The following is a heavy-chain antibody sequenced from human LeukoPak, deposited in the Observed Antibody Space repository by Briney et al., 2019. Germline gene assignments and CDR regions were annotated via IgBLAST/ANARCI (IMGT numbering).Heavy chain of an antibody. Sequence: GGSLRLSXAASGFTFSAYSMNWVRQAPGKGLEWVSYISSGSSTMYYADSVKGRFTISRDNAKNSLYLQMNSLKAEDTAVYYCARDRPYYYDSSGYYYFDYWGQGTLVTVSS. CDR3: ARDRPYYYDSSGYYYFDY. V-gene: IGHV3-48*01. J-gene: IGHJ4*02. D-gene: IGHD3-22*01. CDR1: GFTFSAYS. CDR2: ISSGSSTM.